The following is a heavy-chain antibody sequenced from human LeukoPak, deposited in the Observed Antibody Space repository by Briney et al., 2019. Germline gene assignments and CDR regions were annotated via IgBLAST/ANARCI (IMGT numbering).Heavy chain of an antibody. Sequence: MPSETLSLTCTVSGGSISSYYWSWIQQPPGKGLEWIGYIYYSGSTNYNPSLKSRVTISVDTSKNQFSLKLSSVTAADTAVYYCARVANYYDSSGYYSYFDYWGQGTLVTVSS. D-gene: IGHD3-22*01. CDR3: ARVANYYDSSGYYSYFDY. CDR1: GGSISSYY. J-gene: IGHJ4*02. V-gene: IGHV4-59*01. CDR2: IYYSGST.